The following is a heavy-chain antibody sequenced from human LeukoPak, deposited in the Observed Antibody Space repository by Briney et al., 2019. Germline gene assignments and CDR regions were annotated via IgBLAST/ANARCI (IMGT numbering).Heavy chain of an antibody. Sequence: ASVKVSCKASGYTFTSYYMHWVRQAPGQGLEWTGIINPSGGSTSYAQKFQGRVTMTRDTSTSTVYMELSSLRSEDTAVYYCARDPGSSGYTPPDFDYWGQGTLVTVSS. CDR3: ARDPGSSGYTPPDFDY. D-gene: IGHD3-22*01. V-gene: IGHV1-46*01. CDR1: GYTFTSYY. J-gene: IGHJ4*02. CDR2: INPSGGST.